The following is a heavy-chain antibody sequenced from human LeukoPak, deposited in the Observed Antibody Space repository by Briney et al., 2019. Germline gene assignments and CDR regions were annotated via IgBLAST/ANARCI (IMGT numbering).Heavy chain of an antibody. J-gene: IGHJ4*02. CDR2: IYYSGST. CDR1: GGSISSSSYY. V-gene: IGHV4-39*07. Sequence: SETLSLTCTVSGGSISSSSYYWGWIRQPPGKGLEWIGSIYYSGSTYYNPSLKSRVTMSVDTSKNQFSLKLSSVTAADTAVYFCARGPLLGGFDFWGQGTLVTVSS. CDR3: ARGPLLGGFDF. D-gene: IGHD2-21*02.